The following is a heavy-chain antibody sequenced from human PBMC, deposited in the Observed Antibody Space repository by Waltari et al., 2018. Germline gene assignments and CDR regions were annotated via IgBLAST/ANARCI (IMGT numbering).Heavy chain of an antibody. V-gene: IGHV4-34*01. CDR1: GGSFSGYY. D-gene: IGHD6-6*01. Sequence: QVQLQQWGAGLLKPSETLSLTCAVYGGSFSGYYWSWIRQPTGKGPEGLGEINHSGSTNYNPSLKSRVTISVDTSKNQFSLKLSSVTAADTAVYYCARVGPLLPYSSSSGRYYYYYGMDVWGQGTTVTVSS. J-gene: IGHJ6*02. CDR2: INHSGST. CDR3: ARVGPLLPYSSSSGRYYYYYGMDV.